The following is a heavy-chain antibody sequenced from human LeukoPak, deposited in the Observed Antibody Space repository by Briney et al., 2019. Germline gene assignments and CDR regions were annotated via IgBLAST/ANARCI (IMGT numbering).Heavy chain of an antibody. Sequence: SETLSLTCTVSGGSISNYYWSWIRQPPGKGLEWIGYIYHSGSTYYNPSLKSRVTMSVDRSKNQFSLKLSSVTAADTAVYYCASLYSGSYYYFDYWGQGTLVTVSS. V-gene: IGHV4-59*04. J-gene: IGHJ4*02. CDR2: IYHSGST. D-gene: IGHD1-26*01. CDR1: GGSISNYY. CDR3: ASLYSGSYYYFDY.